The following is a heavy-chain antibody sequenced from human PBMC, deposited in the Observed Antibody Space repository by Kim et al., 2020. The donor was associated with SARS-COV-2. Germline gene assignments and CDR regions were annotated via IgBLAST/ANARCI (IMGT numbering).Heavy chain of an antibody. CDR3: ARLAPNYYDGSGYYDDAF. V-gene: IGHV4-59*08. Sequence: SGTLSLTCTVSGGSISTYFWSWIRQPPEKGLEWIAYISNSGITKYNPSLESRVTISVDTSKNQFSLKLTSVTAADTAVYYCARLAPNYYDGSGYYDDAF. D-gene: IGHD3-22*01. CDR2: ISNSGIT. J-gene: IGHJ3*01. CDR1: GGSISTYF.